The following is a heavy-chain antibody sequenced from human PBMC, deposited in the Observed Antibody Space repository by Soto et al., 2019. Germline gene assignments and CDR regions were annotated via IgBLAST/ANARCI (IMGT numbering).Heavy chain of an antibody. Sequence: QVQLVQSGAEVKKPGSSVKVSCKASGGTFSRYTFTWVRQAPGQGLEWMGRIIPIVDIPNYAQKFQGRVTITADKSTSTDYMYLSRLTSDDTAVYYCASHFTGVLVLGTSPPGGDNFGWDVWGQGTTVSVS. D-gene: IGHD2-8*02. CDR1: GGTFSRYT. CDR3: ASHFTGVLVLGTSPPGGDNFGWDV. CDR2: IIPIVDIP. V-gene: IGHV1-69*02. J-gene: IGHJ6*02.